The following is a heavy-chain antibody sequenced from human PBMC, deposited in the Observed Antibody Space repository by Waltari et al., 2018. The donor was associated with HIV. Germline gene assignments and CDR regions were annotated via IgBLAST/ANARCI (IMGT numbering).Heavy chain of an antibody. Sequence: QDQLVQSGAEVRKPGSSVNVSCKASGDTFRSYAVNWLRQAPGQGLAWLGRVTSALGGKNNAQKSRDRGTITADKSTGPGYMGLGRLTSEDTAVDFCARAGLRQRGRPYYDGLDVWGQGTTVTIFS. CDR2: VTSALGGK. J-gene: IGHJ6*02. CDR3: ARAGLRQRGRPYYDGLDV. V-gene: IGHV1-69*04. D-gene: IGHD6-25*01. CDR1: GDTFRSYA.